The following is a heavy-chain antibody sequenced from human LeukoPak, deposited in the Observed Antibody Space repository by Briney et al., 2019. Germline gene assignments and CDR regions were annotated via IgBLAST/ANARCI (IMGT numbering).Heavy chain of an antibody. V-gene: IGHV4-31*03. CDR2: IYYSGST. CDR3: ARDSRFRAFDP. J-gene: IGHJ5*02. CDR1: GGSISSGGYY. Sequence: SETLSLTCTVSGGSISSGGYYWSWIRQHPGKGLEWIGYIYYSGSTYYNPSLKSRVTISVDTSKNQFSLKLSSVTAADTAVYYCARDSRFRAFDPWGQGTLVTVSS. D-gene: IGHD3-10*01.